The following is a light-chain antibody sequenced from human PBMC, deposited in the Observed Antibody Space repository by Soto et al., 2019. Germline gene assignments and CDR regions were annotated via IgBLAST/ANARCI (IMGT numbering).Light chain of an antibody. J-gene: IGLJ1*01. CDR1: GSDIGAYNY. Sequence: QSVLTQPASVSGSPGQSITISCTGSGSDIGAYNYVSWYQQHPGKAPKLSIHGVTRRPSGVSSRFSASKSAYTASLTISGLQAEDEANYYCSSFTTSYFYVFGPGTKVTVL. V-gene: IGLV2-14*01. CDR2: GVT. CDR3: SSFTTSYFYV.